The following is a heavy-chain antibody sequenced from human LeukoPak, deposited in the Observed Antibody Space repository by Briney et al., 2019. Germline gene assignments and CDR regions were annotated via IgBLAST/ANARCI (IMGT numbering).Heavy chain of an antibody. J-gene: IGHJ4*02. V-gene: IGHV1-69*13. CDR1: RGTFSSYA. Sequence: GASVKVSCKASRGTFSSYAISWVRQAPGQGLEWMGGIIPIFGTANYAQKFQGRVTITADESTSTAYMELSSLRSEDTAVYYCARGNEMATIWFQQSWYFDYWGQGTLVTVSS. D-gene: IGHD5-24*01. CDR3: ARGNEMATIWFQQSWYFDY. CDR2: IIPIFGTA.